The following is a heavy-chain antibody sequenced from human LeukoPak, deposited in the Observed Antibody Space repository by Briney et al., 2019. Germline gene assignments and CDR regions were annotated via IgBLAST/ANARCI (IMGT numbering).Heavy chain of an antibody. D-gene: IGHD2-2*01. V-gene: IGHV3-23*01. CDR3: AKVRRIVNCSSTSCYFGYYFDY. J-gene: IGHJ4*02. CDR2: ISGSGGST. Sequence: PGGSLRLSCAASGFTFSSYAMSWVRQAPGKGLEWVSAISGSGGSTYYADSVMGRFTISRDNSKNTLYLQMNSLRAEDTAVYYCAKVRRIVNCSSTSCYFGYYFDYWGQGTLVTVSS. CDR1: GFTFSSYA.